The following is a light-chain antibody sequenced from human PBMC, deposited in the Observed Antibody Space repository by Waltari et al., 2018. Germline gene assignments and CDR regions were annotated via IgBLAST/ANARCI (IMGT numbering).Light chain of an antibody. CDR2: DAT. Sequence: DIQVTQSPSSLSASVGDRVTITCQASQDIRHYLNWYQQRQGKAPKVLIYDATLLKIGVPSIFSGSGSGTDFTFAITSLQPEDAATYYCQHFDNLLFTFGQGTKLEI. CDR3: QHFDNLLFT. J-gene: IGKJ2*01. V-gene: IGKV1-33*01. CDR1: QDIRHY.